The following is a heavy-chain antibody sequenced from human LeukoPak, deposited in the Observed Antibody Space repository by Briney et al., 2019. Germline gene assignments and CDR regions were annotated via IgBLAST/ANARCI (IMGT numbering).Heavy chain of an antibody. Sequence: SETLSLTCTVSGGSISSYYWSWIRQPPGKGLEWIGYIYYSGSTNYNPSLKSRVTISVDTSKNQFSLKLSSVTAADTAVYYCAREIVVVPAAIPGYYYMDVWGKGTTVTVS. J-gene: IGHJ6*03. V-gene: IGHV4-59*01. CDR3: AREIVVVPAAIPGYYYMDV. CDR2: IYYSGST. D-gene: IGHD2-2*01. CDR1: GGSISSYY.